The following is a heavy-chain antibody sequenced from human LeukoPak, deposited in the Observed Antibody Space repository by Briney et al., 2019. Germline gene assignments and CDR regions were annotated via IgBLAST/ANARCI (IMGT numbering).Heavy chain of an antibody. D-gene: IGHD3-22*01. J-gene: IGHJ4*02. V-gene: IGHV1-69*05. Sequence: SVKVSCKASGGTFSSYAISWVRLAPGQGLEWMGRIIPIFGTANYAQKFQGRVTITTDESTSTAYMELSSLRSEDTAVYYCARASYYYDSSGYYYWGQGTLVTVSS. CDR1: GGTFSSYA. CDR2: IIPIFGTA. CDR3: ARASYYYDSSGYYY.